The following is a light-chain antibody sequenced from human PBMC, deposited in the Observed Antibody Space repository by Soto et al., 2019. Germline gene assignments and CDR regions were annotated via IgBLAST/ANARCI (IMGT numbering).Light chain of an antibody. J-gene: IGKJ1*01. CDR3: QQYGSSPPRT. CDR2: GAS. CDR1: QSIRNK. Sequence: EIVMTQSPATVSVSPGERATLSCRASQSIRNKLAWYQQKPGQAPRLLIYGASTRATDVPDRFSGSGSGADFTLSISRLEPEDFAVYYCQQYGSSPPRTFGQGTKVEMK. V-gene: IGKV3-20*01.